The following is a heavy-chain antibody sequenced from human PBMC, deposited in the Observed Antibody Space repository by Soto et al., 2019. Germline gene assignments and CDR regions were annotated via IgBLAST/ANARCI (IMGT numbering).Heavy chain of an antibody. Sequence: EVQLVESGGGLVQPGGSLRLSCAASRFTFSTYWMSWVRQAPGKGLEWVANIQQDGSEKYYMDSVKGRFTITRDNAKNSLYPQMNSLRDEDTVVDYCARGGRIRASGLFDYWGQGTLVSVSS. V-gene: IGHV3-7*03. CDR2: IQQDGSEK. J-gene: IGHJ4*02. CDR3: ARGGRIRASGLFDY. CDR1: RFTFSTYW. D-gene: IGHD5-12*01.